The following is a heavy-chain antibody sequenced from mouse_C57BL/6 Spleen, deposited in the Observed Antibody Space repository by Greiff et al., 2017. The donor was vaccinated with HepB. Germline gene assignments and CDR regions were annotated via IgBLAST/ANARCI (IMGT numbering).Heavy chain of an antibody. J-gene: IGHJ4*01. CDR3: ARAYDYYAMDY. V-gene: IGHV1-66*01. CDR2: IYPGSGNT. CDR1: GYSFTSYY. Sequence: QVHVKQSGPELVKPGASVKISCKASGYSFTSYYIHWVKQRPGQGLEWIGWIYPGSGNTKYNEKFKGKATLTADTSSSTAYMQLSSLTSEDSAVYYCARAYDYYAMDYWGQGTSVTVSS. D-gene: IGHD1-1*01.